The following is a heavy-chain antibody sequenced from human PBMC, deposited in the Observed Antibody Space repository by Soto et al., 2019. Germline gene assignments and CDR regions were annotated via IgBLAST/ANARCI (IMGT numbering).Heavy chain of an antibody. Sequence: QVQLQESGPGLVKPSQTLSLTCTVSGGSISSGGYYWSWIRQHPGKGLEWIGYIYYSGSTYYNPCVQSRVTRSVDTSKNQFSLKLSSGTAADTAVYYCAIEPRGRTCGGVPPPIDYWGQGTLVTGSS. CDR2: IYYSGST. CDR3: AIEPRGRTCGGVPPPIDY. V-gene: IGHV4-31*03. CDR1: GGSISSGGYY. J-gene: IGHJ4*02. D-gene: IGHD3-16*01.